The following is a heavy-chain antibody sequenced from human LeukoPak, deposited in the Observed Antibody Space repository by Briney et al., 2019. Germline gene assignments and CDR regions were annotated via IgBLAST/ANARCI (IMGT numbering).Heavy chain of an antibody. CDR2: VYHSGT. V-gene: IGHV4-38-2*02. J-gene: IGHJ5*01. CDR3: AKTSGGGGHDS. CDR1: GYSIGSGNY. Sequence: PSETLSLTCTVSGYSIGSGNYWAWIRQPPGKGPEWFGCVYHSGTHYKSSLTSRVTISMDTSKNQFSLKVTSVTAADSALYYCAKTSGGGGHDSWGQGTLVTVSS. D-gene: IGHD6-19*01.